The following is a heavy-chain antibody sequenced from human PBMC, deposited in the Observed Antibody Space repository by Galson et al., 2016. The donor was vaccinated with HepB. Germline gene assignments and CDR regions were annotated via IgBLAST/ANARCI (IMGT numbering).Heavy chain of an antibody. D-gene: IGHD2-15*01. Sequence: PALVKPTQTLTLTCTFSGFSLSASGMAVGWIRQPPGKALEYLAIIFWDDDKRYSPSLKNRITITRGTSNNQVVFTLTNMDAMDTATYYCAHSIRRASCSGGRLYYFDYGGQGILVPVSS. CDR1: GFSLSASGMA. CDR2: IFWDDDK. J-gene: IGHJ4*02. V-gene: IGHV2-5*02. CDR3: AHSIRRASCSGGRLYYFDY.